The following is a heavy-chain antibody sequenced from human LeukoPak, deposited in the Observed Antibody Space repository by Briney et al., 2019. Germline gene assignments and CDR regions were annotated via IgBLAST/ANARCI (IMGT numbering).Heavy chain of an antibody. CDR2: INPNRGGT. D-gene: IGHD2-2*01. Sequence: ASVKVSCKASGYTFTGYYMHWVRQAPGQGLEWMGWINPNRGGTNYAQKFQGRVTMTRDTSISTAYMELSRLRSDDTAVYYCARDPLSVVPAAMVYYYYGMDVWGQGTTVTVSS. J-gene: IGHJ6*02. V-gene: IGHV1-2*02. CDR3: ARDPLSVVPAAMVYYYYGMDV. CDR1: GYTFTGYY.